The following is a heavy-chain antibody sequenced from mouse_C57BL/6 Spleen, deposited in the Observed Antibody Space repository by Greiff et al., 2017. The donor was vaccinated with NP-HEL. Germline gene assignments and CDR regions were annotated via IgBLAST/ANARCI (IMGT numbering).Heavy chain of an antibody. CDR3: ARRDDGAWFAY. V-gene: IGHV1-81*01. CDR2: IYPRSGNT. J-gene: IGHJ3*01. D-gene: IGHD2-3*01. Sequence: VQLQQSGAELARPGASVKLSCKASGYTFTSYGISWVKQRTGQGLEWIGEIYPRSGNTYYNEKFKGKATLTADKSSSTAYMELRSLTSEDSAVDFCARRDDGAWFAYWGQGTLVTVSA. CDR1: GYTFTSYG.